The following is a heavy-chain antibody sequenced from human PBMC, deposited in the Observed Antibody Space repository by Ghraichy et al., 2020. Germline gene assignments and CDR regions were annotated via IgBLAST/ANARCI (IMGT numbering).Heavy chain of an antibody. D-gene: IGHD3-10*01. CDR1: GFTFSSYG. J-gene: IGHJ6*02. Sequence: GGSLRLSCAASGFTFSSYGMHWVRQAPGKGLEWVAVIWYDASNKYYADSVKGRFTISRDNSKNTLSLQMNSLRAEDTAVYFCARDYTMVLGEAHYALDVWGQGTTVTVSS. CDR3: ARDYTMVLGEAHYALDV. V-gene: IGHV3-33*01. CDR2: IWYDASNK.